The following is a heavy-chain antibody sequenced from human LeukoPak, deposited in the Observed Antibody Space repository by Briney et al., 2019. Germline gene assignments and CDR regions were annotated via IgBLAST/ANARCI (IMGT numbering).Heavy chain of an antibody. V-gene: IGHV1-2*02. CDR1: GYTFTGYY. Sequence: GASVTVSCKASGYTFTGYYMHWVRQAPGQGLEWMGWINPNSGGTNYAQTFQGRVTMTRDTSISTAYMELSRLRSSYTAVNYCARVDSGSYSGSLDYWGQGTLVTVSS. CDR3: ARVDSGSYSGSLDY. D-gene: IGHD1-26*01. J-gene: IGHJ4*02. CDR2: INPNSGGT.